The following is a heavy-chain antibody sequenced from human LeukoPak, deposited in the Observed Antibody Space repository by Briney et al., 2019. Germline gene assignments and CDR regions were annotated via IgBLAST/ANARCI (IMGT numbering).Heavy chain of an antibody. V-gene: IGHV1-18*01. CDR1: GYTFTSYG. J-gene: IGHJ4*02. CDR3: ARPRYVSGWPPDFDY. CDR2: ISAYNGNT. D-gene: IGHD6-19*01. Sequence: ASVKVSCKASGYTFTSYGISWVRQAPGQGLEWMGWISAYNGNTNYAQKLQGRVTKTTDTSTSTAYMELRSLRSDDTAVYYCARPRYVSGWPPDFDYWGQGTLVTVSS.